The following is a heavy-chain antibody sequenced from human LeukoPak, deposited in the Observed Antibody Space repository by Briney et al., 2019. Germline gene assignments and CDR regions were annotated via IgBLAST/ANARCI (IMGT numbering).Heavy chain of an antibody. J-gene: IGHJ3*01. D-gene: IGHD3-10*01. V-gene: IGHV6-1*01. Sequence: SQTLSLTCAISGDTVSSNSAAWNWIRQSPSRGLEWLGRTYYRSKWSNDYAVSVKSRITINPDTSKNQFSLQLNSVTPEDTAVYYCTRDSGLGNDAFDVWGQGTMVTVSS. CDR2: TYYRSKWSN. CDR3: TRDSGLGNDAFDV. CDR1: GDTVSSNSAA.